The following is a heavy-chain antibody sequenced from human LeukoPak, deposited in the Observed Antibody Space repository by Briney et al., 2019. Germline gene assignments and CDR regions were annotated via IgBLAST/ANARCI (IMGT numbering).Heavy chain of an antibody. V-gene: IGHV4-4*07. D-gene: IGHD6-13*01. CDR3: ARNLDDSTWRAIDY. Sequence: SETLSLTCAVSGGSISSYYWSWIRQPAGKGLEWIGRIYTSGSTNYNPSLKSRVTMSVDTSKNQFSLKLSSVTAADTAVYYCARNLDDSTWRAIDYWGQGTLVTVSS. CDR1: GGSISSYY. CDR2: IYTSGST. J-gene: IGHJ4*02.